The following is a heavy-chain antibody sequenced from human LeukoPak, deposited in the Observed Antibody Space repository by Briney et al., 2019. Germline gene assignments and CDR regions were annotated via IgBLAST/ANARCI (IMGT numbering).Heavy chain of an antibody. CDR3: ARGPSRNTFGEDGLDI. J-gene: IGHJ3*02. V-gene: IGHV4-31*03. Sequence: SETLSLTCTVSGFSISGCGSWWSWIRQNPGKGLEWIGYIYFTGTTHYSPSLKSRLSISADTSENQFSLRLSAVTAADTAVYYCARGPSRNTFGEDGLDIWGLGTLVTVSS. D-gene: IGHD2-21*01. CDR2: IYFTGTT. CDR1: GFSISGCGSW.